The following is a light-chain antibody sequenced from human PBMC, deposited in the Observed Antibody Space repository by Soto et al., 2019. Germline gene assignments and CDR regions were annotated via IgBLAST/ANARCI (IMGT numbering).Light chain of an antibody. CDR1: QSSSSY. CDR2: AAS. Sequence: DIQMTESPSSLSAPVRDRVTITCLASQSSSSYLNWYQQKPGKAPKLLIYAASSLQSGVPSRFSGSGSGTDFTLTISSLQPEDFATYYCQQSYSTPRTFGEGTKVDIK. J-gene: IGKJ1*01. V-gene: IGKV1-39*01. CDR3: QQSYSTPRT.